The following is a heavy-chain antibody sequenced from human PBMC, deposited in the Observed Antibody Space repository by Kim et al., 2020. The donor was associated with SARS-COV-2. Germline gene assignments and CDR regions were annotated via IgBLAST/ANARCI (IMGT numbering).Heavy chain of an antibody. Sequence: SVKVSCKASGGTFSSYAISWVRQAPGQGLEWMGGIIPIFGTANYAQKFQGRVTITADESTSTAYMELSSLRSEDTAVYYCASDPLPNQEIAVAGTGFDYWGQGTLVTVSS. V-gene: IGHV1-69*13. J-gene: IGHJ4*02. CDR1: GGTFSSYA. CDR2: IIPIFGTA. D-gene: IGHD6-19*01. CDR3: ASDPLPNQEIAVAGTGFDY.